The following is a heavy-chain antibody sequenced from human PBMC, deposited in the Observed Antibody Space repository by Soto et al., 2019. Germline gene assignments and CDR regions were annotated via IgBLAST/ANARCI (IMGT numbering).Heavy chain of an antibody. J-gene: IGHJ4*02. V-gene: IGHV1-69*13. D-gene: IGHD3-22*01. CDR2: SIPIFGTA. CDR1: GGTFSSYA. CDR3: AGFRDDSSGYALGF. Sequence: ASVKVSCKASGGTFSSYAISWVRQAPGQGLEWMGGSIPIFGTANYAQKFQGRVTITADETTSTAYMELSSVGSEDTAVYYCAGFRDDSSGYALGFWGQGTLVTLSS.